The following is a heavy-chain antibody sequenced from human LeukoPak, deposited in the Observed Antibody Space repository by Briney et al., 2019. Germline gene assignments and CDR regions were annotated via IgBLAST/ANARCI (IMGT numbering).Heavy chain of an antibody. CDR1: GGSISSGGYS. J-gene: IGHJ4*02. CDR2: IYHSGST. Sequence: SETLSLTCAVSGGSISSGGYSWSWIRQPPGKGLEWIGYIYHSGSTYYNPSHKSRVTISVDRSKNQFSLKLSSVTAADTAVYYCARGGDFDYWGQGTLVTVSS. D-gene: IGHD3-16*01. V-gene: IGHV4-30-2*01. CDR3: ARGGDFDY.